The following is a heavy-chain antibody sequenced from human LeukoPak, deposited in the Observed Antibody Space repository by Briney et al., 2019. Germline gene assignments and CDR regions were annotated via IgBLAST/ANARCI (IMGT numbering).Heavy chain of an antibody. V-gene: IGHV1-69*13. D-gene: IGHD2-15*01. CDR2: IIPIFGTA. CDR3: ARGGDCSGGSCYSGHWFDP. Sequence: SVKVSCKASGGTFSSYAISWVRQAPGQGLEWMGGIIPIFGTANYAQKFQGRVTITADESTSTAYMELSSLRSEDTAVCYCARGGDCSGGSCYSGHWFDPWGQGTLVTVSS. CDR1: GGTFSSYA. J-gene: IGHJ5*02.